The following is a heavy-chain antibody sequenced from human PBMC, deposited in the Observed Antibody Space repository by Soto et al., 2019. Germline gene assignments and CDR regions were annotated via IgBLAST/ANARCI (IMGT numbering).Heavy chain of an antibody. CDR3: ARDLWVEPELYYYGMDV. CDR1: GDSISSADYY. CDR2: IFYSGTT. Sequence: SDTLSLTCTVSGDSISSADYYWSWIRQTPGKGLEWIGHIFYSGTTYYNPSLKSRLTISVDTSKNHFSLRLTSVTAADTAVYYCARDLWVEPELYYYGMDVWGQGTTVTVSS. V-gene: IGHV4-30-4*02. J-gene: IGHJ6*02. D-gene: IGHD1-1*01.